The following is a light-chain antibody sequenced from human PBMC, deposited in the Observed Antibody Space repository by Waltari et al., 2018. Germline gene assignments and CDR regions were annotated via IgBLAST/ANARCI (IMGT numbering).Light chain of an antibody. CDR3: NSYTFSNTWV. V-gene: IGLV2-14*01. Sequence: QSALTQPASVSGSPGQSITISCTGTISDIGDYNYVSWYQQYPGKAPTLIIFDVNKRSSGVSNRFSGSKSGNTASLTISGLQAEDEADYYRNSYTFSNTWVFGGGTKLTVL. J-gene: IGLJ3*02. CDR1: ISDIGDYNY. CDR2: DVN.